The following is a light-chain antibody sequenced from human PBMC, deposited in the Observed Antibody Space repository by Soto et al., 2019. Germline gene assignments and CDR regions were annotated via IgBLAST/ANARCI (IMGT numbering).Light chain of an antibody. CDR3: QQYYLTPYT. V-gene: IGKV4-1*01. CDR2: WAS. Sequence: DIVMTQSPDSLAVSLGERATINCKSSQNLLYSSNNKNYLAWYQQKPGQPPKLLIYWASTRESGVPDRFSGSGSGTDFILTISSLQAEDVAVYYCQQYYLTPYTFGQGTKLEIK. J-gene: IGKJ2*01. CDR1: QNLLYSSNNKNY.